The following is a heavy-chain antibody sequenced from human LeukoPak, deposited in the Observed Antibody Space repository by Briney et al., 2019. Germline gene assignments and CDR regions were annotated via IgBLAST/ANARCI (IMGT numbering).Heavy chain of an antibody. V-gene: IGHV1-18*01. J-gene: IGHJ5*02. CDR1: GYTFTSYG. CDR2: ISAYNGNT. Sequence: ASVKVSCKASGYTFTSYGISWVRQAPGQGLEWMGWISAYNGNTNYEQKLQGRVTMNTDTTTSTAYMELRSLRSDDTAVYYCARAGWFGEFVENWFDPWGQGTLVTVSS. D-gene: IGHD3-10*01. CDR3: ARAGWFGEFVENWFDP.